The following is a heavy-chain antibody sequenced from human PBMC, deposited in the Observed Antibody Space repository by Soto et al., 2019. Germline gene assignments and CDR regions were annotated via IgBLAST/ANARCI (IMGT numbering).Heavy chain of an antibody. V-gene: IGHV4-4*02. Sequence: QVRLQESGPGLVKPWGTLSLTCAVSGVSVTAGNLWSWVRQSPGKGLEWIGEVFPDGSTNYNPSLKSRVTISLDKSQNHFSLILTSVTAADTALYYCARVLSGNKEWFDPWGQGTLVTVSS. J-gene: IGHJ5*02. CDR2: VFPDGST. D-gene: IGHD3-10*01. CDR3: ARVLSGNKEWFDP. CDR1: GVSVTAGNL.